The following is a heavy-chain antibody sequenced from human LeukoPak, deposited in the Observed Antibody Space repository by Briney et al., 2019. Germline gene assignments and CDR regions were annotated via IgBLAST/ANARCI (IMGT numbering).Heavy chain of an antibody. CDR3: ARDQAVTSCFDY. CDR2: LSSSSSYI. CDR1: GFTFSSYS. D-gene: IGHD4-17*01. J-gene: IGHJ4*02. Sequence: GGSLRLSCAASGFTFSSYSMNWVRQAPGKGLEWVSSLSSSSSYIYYADSVKGRFTISRDNAKNSLYLQMNSLRAEDTAVYYCARDQAVTSCFDYWGQGTLVTVSS. V-gene: IGHV3-21*01.